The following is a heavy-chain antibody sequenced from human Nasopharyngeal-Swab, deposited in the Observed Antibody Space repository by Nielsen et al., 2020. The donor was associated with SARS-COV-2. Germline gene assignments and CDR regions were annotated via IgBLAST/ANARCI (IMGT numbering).Heavy chain of an antibody. Sequence: WIRQPPGKGLEWVSSITGSGGKTYYADSVKGRFTISRDNSKNTLFLQMNGLRTEDTAVYYCARGISGGCDDPWGLGTLVTVSS. CDR2: ITGSGGKT. CDR3: ARGISGGCDDP. D-gene: IGHD2-15*01. V-gene: IGHV3-23*01. J-gene: IGHJ5*02.